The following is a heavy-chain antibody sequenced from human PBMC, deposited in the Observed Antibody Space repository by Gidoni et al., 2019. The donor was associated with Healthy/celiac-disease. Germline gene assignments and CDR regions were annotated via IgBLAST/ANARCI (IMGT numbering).Heavy chain of an antibody. Sequence: QVQLVQSGAEVKKPGSSVKVSCKASGGTFSSYAISWVRQAPGQGLEWMGRIIPILGIANYAQKFQGRVTITADKSTSTAYMELSSLRSEDTAVYYCARGPVDTAMMGNWFDPWGQGTLVTVSS. V-gene: IGHV1-69*09. J-gene: IGHJ5*02. D-gene: IGHD5-18*01. CDR1: GGTFSSYA. CDR3: ARGPVDTAMMGNWFDP. CDR2: IIPILGIA.